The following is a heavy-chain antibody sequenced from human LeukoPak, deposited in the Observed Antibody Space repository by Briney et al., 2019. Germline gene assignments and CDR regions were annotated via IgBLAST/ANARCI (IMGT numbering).Heavy chain of an antibody. CDR3: AREGRYYDSSGYYGESGFDY. D-gene: IGHD3-22*01. CDR1: GFTFSTYV. J-gene: IGHJ4*02. Sequence: GGSLRLSCAASGFTFSTYVMSWVRQAPGKGLEWVSGISGSGDNTYYADSVKGRFTISRDNAKNSLYLQMNSLRAEDTAVYYCAREGRYYDSSGYYGESGFDYWGQGTLVTVSS. CDR2: ISGSGDNT. V-gene: IGHV3-23*01.